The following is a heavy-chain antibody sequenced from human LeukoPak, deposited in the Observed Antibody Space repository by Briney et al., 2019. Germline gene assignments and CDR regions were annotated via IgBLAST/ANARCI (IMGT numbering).Heavy chain of an antibody. Sequence: SVKVSCKASGYTFTRHGISWVRQAPGQGLEWMGGIIPIVGTAKYAQKFQGRVTITADESTSTAYMELRSLRSEDTAVYYCARATVTTFNWFDPWGQGTVVTVSS. D-gene: IGHD4-17*01. J-gene: IGHJ5*02. CDR3: ARATVTTFNWFDP. V-gene: IGHV1-69*13. CDR2: IIPIVGTA. CDR1: GYTFTRHG.